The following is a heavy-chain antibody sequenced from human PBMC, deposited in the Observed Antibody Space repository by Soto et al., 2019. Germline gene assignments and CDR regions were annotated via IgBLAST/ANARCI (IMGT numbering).Heavy chain of an antibody. CDR3: ARVGYGVSLGQGFDP. V-gene: IGHV1-3*01. Sequence: ASVKVSCKASGYTFTSYAMHWVRQAPGQRLEWMGWINAGNGNTKYSQKFQGRVTITRDTSASTAYMELNSLGPADTAVYHCARVGYGVSLGQGFDPWGQGTLVTVSS. J-gene: IGHJ4*01. CDR2: INAGNGNT. CDR1: GYTFTSYA. D-gene: IGHD3-16*01.